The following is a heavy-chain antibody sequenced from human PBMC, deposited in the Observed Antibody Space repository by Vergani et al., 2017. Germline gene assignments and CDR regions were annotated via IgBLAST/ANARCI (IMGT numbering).Heavy chain of an antibody. CDR2: IYYSGST. CDR3: ARQGSWYYDLWSGYPYDY. D-gene: IGHD3-3*01. V-gene: IGHV4-59*01. J-gene: IGHJ4*02. CDR1: GGSISSYY. Sequence: QVQLQESGPGLVKPSETLSLTCTVSGGSISSYYWSWIRQPPGKGLEWIGYIYYSGSTNYNPSLKSRVTISVDTSKNQFSLKLSSVTAADTAVYYCARQGSWYYDLWSGYPYDYWGQGTLVTVSS.